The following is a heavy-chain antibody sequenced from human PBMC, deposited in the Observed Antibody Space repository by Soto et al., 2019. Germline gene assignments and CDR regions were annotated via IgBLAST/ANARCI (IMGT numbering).Heavy chain of an antibody. V-gene: IGHV1-46*01. D-gene: IGHD2-21*02. J-gene: IGHJ6*02. CDR1: GGTFSSYA. CDR3: ARDLIVVVTGSTYYYYYGMDV. Sequence: ASVKVSCKASGGTFSSYAISWVRQAPGQGLEWMGIINPSGGSTSYAQKFQGRVTMTRDTSTSTVYMELSSLRSEDTAVYYCARDLIVVVTGSTYYYYYGMDVWGQGTTVTVSS. CDR2: INPSGGST.